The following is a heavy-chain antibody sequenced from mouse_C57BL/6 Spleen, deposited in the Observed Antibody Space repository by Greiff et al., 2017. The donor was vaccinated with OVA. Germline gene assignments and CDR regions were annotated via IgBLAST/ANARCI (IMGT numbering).Heavy chain of an antibody. Sequence: DVQLVESGGGLVKPGGSLKLSCAASGFTFSSYAMSWVRQTPEKRLEWVATISDGGSYTYYPDNVKGRFTISRDNAKNNLYLQMSHLKSEDTAMYYCARGDNYFDYWGQGTTLTVSS. CDR1: GFTFSSYA. V-gene: IGHV5-4*01. CDR3: ARGDNYFDY. J-gene: IGHJ2*01. CDR2: ISDGGSYT. D-gene: IGHD3-3*01.